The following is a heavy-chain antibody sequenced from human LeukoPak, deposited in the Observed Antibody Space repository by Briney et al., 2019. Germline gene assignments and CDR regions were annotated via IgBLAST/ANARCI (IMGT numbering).Heavy chain of an antibody. Sequence: SETLSLTCAVYGGSFSGYYWSWIRQPPGKGLEWVGEINHSGSNNYNPSLKSRVTISVDTSKHQFSLKLSSVTAADTAVYYCARGRSQLSDYWGQGTLVTVSS. V-gene: IGHV4-34*01. CDR3: ARGRSQLSDY. CDR2: INHSGSN. D-gene: IGHD5-18*01. J-gene: IGHJ4*02. CDR1: GGSFSGYY.